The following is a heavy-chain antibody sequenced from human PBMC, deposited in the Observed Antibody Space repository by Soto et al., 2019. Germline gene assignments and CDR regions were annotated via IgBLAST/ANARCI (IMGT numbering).Heavy chain of an antibody. CDR1: GSDITTYY. J-gene: IGHJ5*02. V-gene: IGHV4-59*01. CDR2: IYDTGST. D-gene: IGHD3-9*01. Sequence: SETLSLTCTVSGSDITTYYWSWLRQSPGKGLEWIGHIYDTGSTTYNPSLKSRVTISVDTSNKQFSLRLTSVTAADTAVYYCARCPIDHNWFDPWGQGTLVTVSS. CDR3: ARCPIDHNWFDP.